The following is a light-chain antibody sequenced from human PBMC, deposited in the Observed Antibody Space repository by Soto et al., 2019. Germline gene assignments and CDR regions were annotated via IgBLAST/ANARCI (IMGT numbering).Light chain of an antibody. CDR3: AAWDDSLNEYV. J-gene: IGLJ1*01. Sequence: VLTQAPSVSGTPGQRVTITCSGSSSNIGRNSVNWYQHLPGTAPKLLTHGNNHRPSGVPDRFSGSKSGTSASLAISGLQPEDEADYCCAAWDDSLNEYVFGDATKVT. V-gene: IGLV1-44*01. CDR1: SSNIGRNS. CDR2: GNN.